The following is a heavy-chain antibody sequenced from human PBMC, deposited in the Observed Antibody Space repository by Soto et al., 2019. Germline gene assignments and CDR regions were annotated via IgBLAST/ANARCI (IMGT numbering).Heavy chain of an antibody. D-gene: IGHD3-3*01. Sequence: GGSLRLSCAASGFTFSSYWMSWVRQAPGKGLEWVANIKQDGSEKYYVDSVKGRFTISRDNAKNSLYLQMNSLRAEDTAVYYCARDPIHITIFGPGSLDPWGQGTLVTVSS. CDR2: IKQDGSEK. V-gene: IGHV3-7*01. CDR1: GFTFSSYW. J-gene: IGHJ5*02. CDR3: ARDPIHITIFGPGSLDP.